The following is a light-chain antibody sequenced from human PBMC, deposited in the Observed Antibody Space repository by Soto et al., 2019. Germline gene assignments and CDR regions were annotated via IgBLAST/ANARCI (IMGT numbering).Light chain of an antibody. J-gene: IGKJ4*02. CDR2: KAS. Sequence: DIQMTQSPSTLSASVGDRVTITCRASQNIRSWLAWYQQKPGKAPRLLIYKASSLERGVPSRFSGSGSGTEFTLTISSLQPDDSATYYCQQYDSSSTFGGGTKVEIK. CDR3: QQYDSSST. CDR1: QNIRSW. V-gene: IGKV1-5*03.